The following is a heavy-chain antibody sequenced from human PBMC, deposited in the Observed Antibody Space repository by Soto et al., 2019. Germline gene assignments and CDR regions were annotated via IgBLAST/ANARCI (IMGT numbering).Heavy chain of an antibody. V-gene: IGHV4-34*01. D-gene: IGHD2-2*01. CDR1: GGSFSGYY. CDR2: INHSGST. J-gene: IGHJ4*02. Sequence: SETLSLTCAVYGGSFSGYYWSWIRQPPGKGLEWIGEINHSGSTNYNPSLKSRVTISVDTSKNQFSLKLSSVTAADTAVYYCARGRRYCSSTSCYAPYFDYWGQGTLVTVSS. CDR3: ARGRRYCSSTSCYAPYFDY.